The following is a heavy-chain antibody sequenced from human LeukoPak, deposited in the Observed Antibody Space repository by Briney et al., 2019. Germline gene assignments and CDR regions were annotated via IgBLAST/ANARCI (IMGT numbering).Heavy chain of an antibody. V-gene: IGHV4-34*01. Sequence: SETLSLTCAVYGGXFSGYYWSWIRQPPGKGLEWIGEINHSGSTNYNPSLKSRVTISVDTSKNQFSLKLSSVTAADTAVYYCARWISGWYNYFDYWGQGTLVTVSS. CDR1: GGXFSGYY. D-gene: IGHD6-19*01. CDR3: ARWISGWYNYFDY. J-gene: IGHJ4*02. CDR2: INHSGST.